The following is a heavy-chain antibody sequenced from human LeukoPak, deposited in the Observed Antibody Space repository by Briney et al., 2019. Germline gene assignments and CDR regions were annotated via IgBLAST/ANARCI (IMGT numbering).Heavy chain of an antibody. CDR1: GYTFTGYY. Sequence: GASVKVSCKASGYTFTGYYMHWVRQAPGQGLEWMGWISAYNGNTNYAQKLQGRVTMTTDTSTSTAYMELRSLRSDDTAVYYCARCGQLVLDWFDPWGQGTLVTVSS. J-gene: IGHJ5*02. D-gene: IGHD6-13*01. CDR3: ARCGQLVLDWFDP. CDR2: ISAYNGNT. V-gene: IGHV1-18*04.